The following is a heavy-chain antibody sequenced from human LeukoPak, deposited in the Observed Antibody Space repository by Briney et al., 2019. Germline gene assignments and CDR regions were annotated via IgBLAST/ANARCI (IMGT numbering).Heavy chain of an antibody. CDR3: ARHVDSSGWANY. D-gene: IGHD6-19*01. Sequence: PSETLSLTCTVSGGSISSSSYYWGWIRQPPGKGLEWIGSIYYSGSTYYNPSLKSRVTISVDTSKNQFSLKPSSVTAADTAVYYCARHVDSSGWANYWGQGTLVTVSS. CDR1: GGSISSSSYY. V-gene: IGHV4-39*01. CDR2: IYYSGST. J-gene: IGHJ4*02.